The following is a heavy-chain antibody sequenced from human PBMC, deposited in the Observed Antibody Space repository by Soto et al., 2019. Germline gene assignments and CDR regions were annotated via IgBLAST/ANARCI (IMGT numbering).Heavy chain of an antibody. Sequence: QITLKESRPTLVNPTQTLTLTCSFSGFSLYTRGVGVGWVRQPPGKALEWLALLYWDNTRRYSPSLKNSLTIANGTSENHVVLTMTNMEPEDTCTYYCARYTTDTYFDVWGKGTTVTVSS. CDR1: GFSLYTRGVG. V-gene: IGHV2-5*02. J-gene: IGHJ6*04. CDR3: ARYTTDTYFDV. CDR2: LYWDNTR. D-gene: IGHD2-2*02.